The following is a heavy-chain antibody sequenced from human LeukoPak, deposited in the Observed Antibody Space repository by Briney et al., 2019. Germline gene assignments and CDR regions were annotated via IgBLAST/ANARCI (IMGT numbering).Heavy chain of an antibody. CDR2: FYPSGST. D-gene: IGHD3-9*01. CDR1: GGSISNYF. Sequence: PSETLSLTCTVSGGSISNYFWNWIRQPAGKGLQWIGRFYPSGSTNYNPSLKSRLTMSVDTSKNQFSLKLSSVTAADTAVYYCAREDRYQYYYIDVWGRGTTVTVSS. V-gene: IGHV4-4*07. J-gene: IGHJ6*03. CDR3: AREDRYQYYYIDV.